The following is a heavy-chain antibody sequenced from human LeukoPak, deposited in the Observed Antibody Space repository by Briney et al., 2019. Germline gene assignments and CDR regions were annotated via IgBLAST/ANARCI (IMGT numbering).Heavy chain of an antibody. CDR1: GFTFSDYP. CDR3: ARAGRSADSGTTYYDYFDY. D-gene: IGHD1-26*01. Sequence: PGGSLGLSCVASGFTFSDYPIRWVRQAPGKGLEWVAVLASDERKKYYADSVKGRFTISRDNSKNSLFLQMSTLRPEDTAVYYCARAGRSADSGTTYYDYFDYWGQGAQVTVSS. V-gene: IGHV3-30*04. J-gene: IGHJ4*02. CDR2: LASDERKK.